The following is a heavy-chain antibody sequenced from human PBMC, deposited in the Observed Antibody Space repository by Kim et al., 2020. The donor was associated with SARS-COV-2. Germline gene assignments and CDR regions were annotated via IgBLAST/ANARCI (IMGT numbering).Heavy chain of an antibody. CDR1: GFTFSSYW. D-gene: IGHD6-13*01. V-gene: IGHV3-74*01. J-gene: IGHJ3*02. CDR2: INSDGSST. Sequence: GGSLRLSCAASGFTFSSYWMHWVRQSPGKGLVWVSRINSDGSSTSYADSVKGRVTISRDNTKNTLYLQMNSLRAEDTAVYYCARVIAAAAHDAFDIWGQGTMVTVSS. CDR3: ARVIAAAAHDAFDI.